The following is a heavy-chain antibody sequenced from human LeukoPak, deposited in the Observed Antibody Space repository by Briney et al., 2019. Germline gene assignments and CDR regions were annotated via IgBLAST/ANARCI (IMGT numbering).Heavy chain of an antibody. CDR2: ISWNSGSI. J-gene: IGHJ6*03. Sequence: GRSLRLSCAASGLTFDDYAMHWVRQAPGKGLEWVSGISWNSGSIGYADSVKGRFTISRDNAKNSLYLQMNSLRAEDTALYYCAKDIPYSSGWYQYYYYMDVWGKGTTVTVSS. CDR3: AKDIPYSSGWYQYYYYMDV. CDR1: GLTFDDYA. V-gene: IGHV3-9*01. D-gene: IGHD6-19*01.